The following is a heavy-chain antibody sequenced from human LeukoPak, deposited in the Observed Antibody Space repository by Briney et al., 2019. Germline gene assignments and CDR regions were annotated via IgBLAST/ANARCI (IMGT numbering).Heavy chain of an antibody. V-gene: IGHV1-69*06. D-gene: IGHD4-11*01. J-gene: IGHJ4*02. CDR3: ASGGMTTVTTFDY. CDR1: GGTFSSYA. Sequence: SVRVSCKASGGTFSSYAISWVRQAPGQGLEWMGGIIPIFGTANYAQKFQGRVTITADKSTSTAYMELSSLRSEDTAVYYCASGGMTTVTTFDYWGQGTLVTVSS. CDR2: IIPIFGTA.